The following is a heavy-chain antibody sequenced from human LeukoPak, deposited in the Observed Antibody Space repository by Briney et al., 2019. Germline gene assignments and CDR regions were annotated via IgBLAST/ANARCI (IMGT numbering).Heavy chain of an antibody. D-gene: IGHD6-19*01. V-gene: IGHV3-23*01. CDR2: ISGSGVST. CDR1: GFTSSSYA. CDR3: AKAGSGWIYDN. Sequence: GGSLRLSCAASGFTSSSYAMSWVRQAPGKGLEWVSGISGSGVSTYYADSVKGRFTISRDNSKNTLYLQMNSLRAEDTAVYYCAKAGSGWIYDNWGQGTLVTVSS. J-gene: IGHJ4*02.